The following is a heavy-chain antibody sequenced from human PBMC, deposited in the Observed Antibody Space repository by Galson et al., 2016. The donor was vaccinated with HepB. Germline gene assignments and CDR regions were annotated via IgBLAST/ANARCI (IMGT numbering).Heavy chain of an antibody. Sequence: SVKVSCKASGYTFTDYFIHWVRQAPGHGLEWMGWINPNTGGTNSAQKFQGRVTMTRDTSISTVYLDLSSLGSDDTAVYYCARDHDFWSGNDYYFDYWGQGTLVIVSS. CDR1: GYTFTDYF. V-gene: IGHV1-2*02. CDR2: INPNTGGT. CDR3: ARDHDFWSGNDYYFDY. J-gene: IGHJ4*02. D-gene: IGHD3-3*01.